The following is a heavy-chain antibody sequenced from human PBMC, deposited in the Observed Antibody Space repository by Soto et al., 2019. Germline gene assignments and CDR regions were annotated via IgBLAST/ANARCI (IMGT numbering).Heavy chain of an antibody. V-gene: IGHV3-66*01. J-gene: IGHJ6*03. CDR2: IYSGGST. D-gene: IGHD4-4*01. Sequence: GGSLRLSCAASGFSVSSNSMSWVRQAPGKGLEWVSVIYSGGSTYYADSVKGRFIISRDNSKNTLDLQMNSLRAEDTAVYYCARDPGDHSNRYYYYHMDVWGKGTTVTVSS. CDR1: GFSVSSNS. CDR3: ARDPGDHSNRYYYYHMDV.